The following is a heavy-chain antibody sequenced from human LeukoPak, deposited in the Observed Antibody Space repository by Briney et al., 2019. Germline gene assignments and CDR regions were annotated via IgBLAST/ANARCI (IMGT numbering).Heavy chain of an antibody. V-gene: IGHV3-7*01. J-gene: IGHJ4*02. CDR1: GFTFNSNW. Sequence: GGSLRLSCVASGFTFNSNWMSWVRQAPGKGLEWVANIKQDGSEKYYVDSVKGRFTISRDNAKNSLSLQMNSLRAEDTAVYYCARDKYYDRYFDSWGQGTQVTVSS. D-gene: IGHD3-22*01. CDR3: ARDKYYDRYFDS. CDR2: IKQDGSEK.